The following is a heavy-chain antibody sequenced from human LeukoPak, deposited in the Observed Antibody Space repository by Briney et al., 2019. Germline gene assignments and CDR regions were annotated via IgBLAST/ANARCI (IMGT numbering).Heavy chain of an antibody. CDR2: IKQDGSEK. D-gene: IGHD3-9*01. CDR1: GFTFSSYW. Sequence: PGGSLRLSCAASGFTFSSYWMSWVRQAPGKGLEWVANIKQDGSEKYYVDSVKARFTISRDNAKNSLYLQMNSLRAEDTAVYYFAREGYDILTGYSHDAFDIWGQGTMVTVSS. J-gene: IGHJ3*02. CDR3: AREGYDILTGYSHDAFDI. V-gene: IGHV3-7*01.